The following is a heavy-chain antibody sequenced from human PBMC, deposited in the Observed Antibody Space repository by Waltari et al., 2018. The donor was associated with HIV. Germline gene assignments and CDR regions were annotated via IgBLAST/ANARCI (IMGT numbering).Heavy chain of an antibody. Sequence: LLESGGNLVQPGGSLTLSCAASGFTFSSYAMTWVRQAPGKGLEWVSGISGSGGDTLFADSVKGRFTISRDASTVYLSMNRLTAEDTAVYYCAKVGLSGRWLLRRPFYFDYLGQGILVTVSS. J-gene: IGHJ4*02. D-gene: IGHD3-10*01. CDR2: ISGSGGDT. CDR3: AKVGLSGRWLLRRPFYFDY. V-gene: IGHV3-23*01. CDR1: GFTFSSYA.